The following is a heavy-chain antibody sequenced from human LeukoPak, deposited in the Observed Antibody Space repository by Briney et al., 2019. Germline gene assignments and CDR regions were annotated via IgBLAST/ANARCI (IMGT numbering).Heavy chain of an antibody. CDR1: GFTFTNSW. CDR2: INNDGSST. J-gene: IGHJ4*02. V-gene: IGHV3-74*01. D-gene: IGHD2-15*01. CDR3: ARGSCSGGSCYYY. Sequence: GGSLRPSCAASGFTFTNSWMHWVRQAPGKGLAWVSRINNDGSSTSYADSVKGRFTISRDNAKNTLYLQMNSLRAEDTAVYYCARGSCSGGSCYYYWGQGTRVTVSS.